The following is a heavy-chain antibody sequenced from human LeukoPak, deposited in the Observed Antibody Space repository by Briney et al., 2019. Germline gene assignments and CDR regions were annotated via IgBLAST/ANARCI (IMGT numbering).Heavy chain of an antibody. J-gene: IGHJ4*02. Sequence: ASVKVSCKDSGYTFTSYDINWVRQATGQGLEWMGWMNPNSGNTGYAQKFQGRVTMTRDTSISTAYMELSSLRSDDTAVYYCARGEGKFGEFDFDSWGQGTLVNVSS. CDR1: GYTFTSYD. V-gene: IGHV1-8*01. CDR2: MNPNSGNT. D-gene: IGHD3-10*01. CDR3: ARGEGKFGEFDFDS.